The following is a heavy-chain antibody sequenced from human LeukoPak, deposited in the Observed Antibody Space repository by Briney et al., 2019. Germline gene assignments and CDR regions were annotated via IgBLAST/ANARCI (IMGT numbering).Heavy chain of an antibody. J-gene: IGHJ6*02. CDR1: GFTFSSYE. Sequence: GGSLRLSCAASGFTFSSYEMNWVRQAPGKGLEGVSYISSSGSTIYYADSVKGRFTISRDNAKNSLYLQMNSLRAEDTAVYYCAREPYYYGMDVWGQGTTVTVSS. CDR2: ISSSGSTI. V-gene: IGHV3-48*03. CDR3: AREPYYYGMDV.